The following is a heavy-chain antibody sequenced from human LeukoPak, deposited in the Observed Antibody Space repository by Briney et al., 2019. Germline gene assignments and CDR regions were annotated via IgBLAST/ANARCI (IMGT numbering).Heavy chain of an antibody. CDR2: IVVGSGNT. J-gene: IGHJ4*02. D-gene: IGHD3-9*01. Sequence: ASVKVSCKASAFTFTSSAMQWVRQARGQRLEWIGWIVVGSGNTNYAQKFQERVTITRDMSTSTAYMELSSLRSEDTAVYYCAADDILTGYYDYWGQGTLVTVSS. V-gene: IGHV1-58*02. CDR1: AFTFTSSA. CDR3: AADDILTGYYDY.